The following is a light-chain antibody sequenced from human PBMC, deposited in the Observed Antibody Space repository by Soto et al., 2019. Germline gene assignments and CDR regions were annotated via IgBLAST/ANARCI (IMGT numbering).Light chain of an antibody. CDR3: GTWDSSLSAGV. CDR2: EDN. CDR1: SSNIGNNY. J-gene: IGLJ2*01. Sequence: QSVLTQPPSVSAAPGQKVTFSCSGSSSNIGNNYVSWYQQLPGTAPKLVIYEDNKRPSGIPDRFSGSKSGTSATLGITGLQTGDEAVYYCGTWDSSLSAGVFGGGTKVTVL. V-gene: IGLV1-51*02.